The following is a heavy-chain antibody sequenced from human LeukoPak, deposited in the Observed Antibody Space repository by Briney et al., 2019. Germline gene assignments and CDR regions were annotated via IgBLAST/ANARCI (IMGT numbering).Heavy chain of an antibody. CDR1: GGSISSSSYY. V-gene: IGHV4-39*07. J-gene: IGHJ6*03. CDR3: AMGWLSYYYYMDV. Sequence: NPSETLSLTCTVSGGSISSSSYYWGWIRQPPGKGLEWIGSIYYSGSTYYNPSLKSRVTISVDTSKNQFSLKLSSVTAADTAVYYCAMGWLSYYYYMDVWGKGTTVTVSS. CDR2: IYYSGST. D-gene: IGHD3/OR15-3a*01.